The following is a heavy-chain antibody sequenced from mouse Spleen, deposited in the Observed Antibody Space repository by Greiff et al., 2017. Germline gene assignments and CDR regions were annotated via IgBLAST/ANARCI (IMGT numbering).Heavy chain of an antibody. V-gene: IGHV1-55*01. Sequence: QVQLQQSGAELVKPGASVKMSCKASGYTFTSYWITWVKQRPGQGLEWIGDIYPGSGSTNYNEKFKSKATLTVDTSSSTAYMQLSSLTSEDSAVYYCARGRNSLLRLQWYFDVWGAGTTVTVSS. CDR3: ARGRNSLLRLQWYFDV. J-gene: IGHJ1*01. CDR2: IYPGSGST. D-gene: IGHD1-2*01. CDR1: GYTFTSYW.